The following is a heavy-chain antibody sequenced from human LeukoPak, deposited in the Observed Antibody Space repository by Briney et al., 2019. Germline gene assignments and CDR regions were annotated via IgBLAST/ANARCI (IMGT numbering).Heavy chain of an antibody. CDR1: SGSLSGYY. V-gene: IGHV4-59*01. CDR3: AREWESRFDP. J-gene: IGHJ5*02. Sequence: SETLSLTCAVYSGSLSGYYWSWIRQPPGKGLEWIGYIYYSGSTNYNPSLKSRVTISVDTSKNQFSLKLSSVTAADTAVYYCAREWESRFDPWGQGTLVTVSS. CDR2: IYYSGST. D-gene: IGHD1-26*01.